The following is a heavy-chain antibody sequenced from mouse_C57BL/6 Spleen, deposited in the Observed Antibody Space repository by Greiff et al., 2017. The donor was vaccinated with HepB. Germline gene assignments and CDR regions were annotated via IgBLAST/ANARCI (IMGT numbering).Heavy chain of an antibody. CDR1: GYTFTSYW. CDR2: IHPNSGST. D-gene: IGHD2-3*01. V-gene: IGHV1-64*01. J-gene: IGHJ4*01. Sequence: QVQLQQPGAELVKPGASVKLSCKASGYTFTSYWMHWVKQRPGPGLEWIGMIHPNSGSTNYNEKFKSKATLTVDKSSSTAYMQLSSLTSEDSAVYYCAREDEFYDGYYQNAMDYWGQGTSVTVSS. CDR3: AREDEFYDGYYQNAMDY.